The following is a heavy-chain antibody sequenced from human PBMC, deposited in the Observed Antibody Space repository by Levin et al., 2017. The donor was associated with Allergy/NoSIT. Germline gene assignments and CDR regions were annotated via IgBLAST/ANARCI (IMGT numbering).Heavy chain of an antibody. Sequence: GGSLRLSCAASGFTFSSYAMTWVRQAPGKGLEWVSAVSGSGGTTYYADSVKGRFTVSRDNSKNTLFLQMNSLRAEGTAVYYCAKDRDYGSSSVVFDYWGQGTLVAVSS. CDR2: VSGSGGTT. CDR3: AKDRDYGSSSVVFDY. V-gene: IGHV3-23*01. J-gene: IGHJ4*02. CDR1: GFTFSSYA. D-gene: IGHD4-23*01.